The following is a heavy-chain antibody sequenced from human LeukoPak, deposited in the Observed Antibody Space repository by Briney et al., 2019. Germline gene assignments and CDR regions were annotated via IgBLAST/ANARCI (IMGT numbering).Heavy chain of an antibody. D-gene: IGHD6-25*01. J-gene: IGHJ4*02. CDR2: ITSSSSSI. CDR1: GFTFSSYA. CDR3: ARGLFASSGWD. V-gene: IGHV3-21*01. Sequence: GGSLRLSCAASGFTFSSYAMSWVRQAPGKGLEWVSSITSSSSSIYSADSVKGRLTISRDNAKNSLYLEMNSLGDEDTAVYYCARGLFASSGWDWGQGTLVTVSS.